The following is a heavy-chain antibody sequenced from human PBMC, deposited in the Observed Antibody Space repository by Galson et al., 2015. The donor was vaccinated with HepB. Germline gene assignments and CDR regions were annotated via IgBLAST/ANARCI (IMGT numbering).Heavy chain of an antibody. J-gene: IGHJ4*02. CDR3: VRDRRSGSQELAVGAYFDY. D-gene: IGHD1-26*01. Sequence: SLRLSCAASGFIVSNNYMSWVRQAPGKGLEWVSVIYSGGITHYADSVRGRFTISRDNSRNTLYLEMNSLRGEDTAVYYCVRDRRSGSQELAVGAYFDYWGQGTLVTVSS. CDR2: IYSGGIT. V-gene: IGHV3-53*01. CDR1: GFIVSNNY.